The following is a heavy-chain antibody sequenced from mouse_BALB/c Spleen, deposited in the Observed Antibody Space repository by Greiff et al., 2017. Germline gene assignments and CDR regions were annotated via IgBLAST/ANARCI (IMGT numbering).Heavy chain of an antibody. CDR3: ARHYYGSSPYAMDY. J-gene: IGHJ4*01. Sequence: LVKTGASVKISCKASGYSFTGYYMHWVKQSHGKSLEWIGYISCYNGATSYNQKFKGKATFTVDTSSSTAYMQFNSLTSEDSVVYYCARHYYGSSPYAMDYWGQGTSVTVSS. D-gene: IGHD1-1*01. CDR2: ISCYNGAT. CDR1: GYSFTGYY. V-gene: IGHV1S34*01.